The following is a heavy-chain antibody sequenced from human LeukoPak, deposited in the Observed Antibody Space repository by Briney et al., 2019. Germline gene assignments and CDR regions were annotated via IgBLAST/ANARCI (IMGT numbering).Heavy chain of an antibody. V-gene: IGHV3-7*01. J-gene: IGHJ4*02. CDR3: GRDLRRYNDFWSGYRFSPGY. CDR2: IKEDGSEK. Sequence: GGSLRLSCAASGFTFSFYWMSWVRQAPGKGLEWVANIKEDGSEKYYVDSVKGRFTVSRDNAKNSLYLQMNSLRAEDTAVYYCGRDLRRYNDFWSGYRFSPGYWGQGTLVTVSS. D-gene: IGHD3-3*01. CDR1: GFTFSFYW.